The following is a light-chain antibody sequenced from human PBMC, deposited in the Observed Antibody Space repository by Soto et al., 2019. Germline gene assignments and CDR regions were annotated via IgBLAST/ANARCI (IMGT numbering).Light chain of an antibody. CDR1: SSDVGASEY. CDR2: QVS. J-gene: IGLJ1*01. V-gene: IGLV2-8*01. CDR3: TSYTSSYIFV. Sequence: QSALTQPPSASGSPGQSVTISCTGTSSDVGASEYVSWYQQHPGKAPKLMIYQVSKRPSGVPDRFSGSGSGNTASLTVSGLQAEDEADYYCTSYTSSYIFVLGGGTKLTVL.